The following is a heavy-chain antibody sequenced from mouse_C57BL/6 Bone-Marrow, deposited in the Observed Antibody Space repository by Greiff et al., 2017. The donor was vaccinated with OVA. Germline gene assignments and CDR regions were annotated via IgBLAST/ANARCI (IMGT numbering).Heavy chain of an antibody. CDR1: GYTFTSYW. D-gene: IGHD2-3*01. V-gene: IGHV1-64*01. Sequence: VQLQQSGAELVKPGASVKLSCKASGYTFTSYWMHWVKQRPGQGLEWIGMIHPNSGSTNYNEKFKSKATLTVDKSSSTAYMQLSSLTSEDSAVYYCAYDGYYWFAYWGQGTLVTVSA. CDR3: AYDGYYWFAY. CDR2: IHPNSGST. J-gene: IGHJ3*01.